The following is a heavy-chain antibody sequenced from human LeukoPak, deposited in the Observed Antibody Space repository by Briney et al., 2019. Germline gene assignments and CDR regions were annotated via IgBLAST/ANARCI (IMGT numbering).Heavy chain of an antibody. J-gene: IGHJ6*02. Sequence: GGSLRLSCAGSGFTFSNYAMGWVRQAPGKGLEWVSAISCSGGDTFYADSVKGRFTISRDNSKNTLYVQMNSLRAEDTAVYYCAKSASGWYIRVDLDVWGQGTTVTVSS. D-gene: IGHD6-19*01. CDR2: ISCSGGDT. CDR1: GFTFSNYA. CDR3: AKSASGWYIRVDLDV. V-gene: IGHV3-23*01.